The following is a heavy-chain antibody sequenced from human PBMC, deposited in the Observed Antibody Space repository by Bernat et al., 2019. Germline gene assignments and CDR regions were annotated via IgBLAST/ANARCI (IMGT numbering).Heavy chain of an antibody. J-gene: IGHJ3*02. D-gene: IGHD3-3*01. CDR2: IWYDGSNK. CDR3: AGGPYDFWGGSRFSAFDI. CDR1: GFTFSSYG. Sequence: QVQLVESGGGVVQPGRSLRLSCAASGFTFSSYGMHWVRQAPGKGLEWVAVIWYDGSNKYYADSVKGRFTISRDNSKNTLYLQMNSLRAEDTAVYYCAGGPYDFWGGSRFSAFDIWGQGTMVTVSS. V-gene: IGHV3-33*01.